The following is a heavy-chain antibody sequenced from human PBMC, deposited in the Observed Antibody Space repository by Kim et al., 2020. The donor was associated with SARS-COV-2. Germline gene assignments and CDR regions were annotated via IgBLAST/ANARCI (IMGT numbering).Heavy chain of an antibody. CDR3: AKEVGDNQEAFDI. V-gene: IGHV3-23*01. D-gene: IGHD2-21*02. J-gene: IGHJ3*02. Sequence: YADSVKGRFTISRDNSKNTLYLQMNSLRAEDTAVYYCAKEVGDNQEAFDIWGQGTMVTVSS.